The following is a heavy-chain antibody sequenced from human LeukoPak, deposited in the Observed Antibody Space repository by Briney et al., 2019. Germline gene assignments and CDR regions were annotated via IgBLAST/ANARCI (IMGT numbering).Heavy chain of an antibody. D-gene: IGHD3-10*01. CDR3: ARRVGGWTADY. V-gene: IGHV3-74*01. Sequence: GGSLRLSCSASGFTFSSYWMHWVRQAPGKGLVWVSRINSDGSSTSYADSVKGRFTISRDNAKNTLYLQMNSLRAEDTAVYYCARRVGGWTADYWGQGTLVAVSS. J-gene: IGHJ4*02. CDR1: GFTFSSYW. CDR2: INSDGSST.